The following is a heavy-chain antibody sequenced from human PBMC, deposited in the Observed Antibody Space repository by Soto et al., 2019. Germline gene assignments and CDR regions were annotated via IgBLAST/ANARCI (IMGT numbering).Heavy chain of an antibody. Sequence: EVQLLESGGGLVQPGGPLRLSCAASGFTFGSYPMNWVRQAPGKGLEYVSAISTNGDSTFYAHSVKGRITISRDNSKNTLYLQMGSLTAEDIGVYYCAREGMSRPRWVFDYCGQGTLVTASS. D-gene: IGHD6-13*01. CDR3: AREGMSRPRWVFDY. CDR2: ISTNGDST. CDR1: GFTFGSYP. V-gene: IGHV3-64*01. J-gene: IGHJ4*02.